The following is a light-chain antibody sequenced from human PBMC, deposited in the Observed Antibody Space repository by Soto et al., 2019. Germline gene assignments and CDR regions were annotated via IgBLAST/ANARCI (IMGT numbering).Light chain of an antibody. CDR2: GAS. CDR3: QQYNNWPRT. V-gene: IGKV3-15*01. Sequence: EIVMTPSPATLSVSPWERANLSCRASQSVSSNLAWYQQKPGQAPRLLIYGASTRATGIPARFSGSGSGTEFTLTISSLQSEDFAVHYCQQYNNWPRTFGQGTKVDIK. CDR1: QSVSSN. J-gene: IGKJ1*01.